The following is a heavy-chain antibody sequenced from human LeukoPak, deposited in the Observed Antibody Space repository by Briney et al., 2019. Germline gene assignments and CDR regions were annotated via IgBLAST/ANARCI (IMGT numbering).Heavy chain of an antibody. CDR3: ARGDGYLVDY. D-gene: IGHD5-24*01. CDR1: GYTLTELS. CDR2: INPNSGGT. Sequence: ASVKVSCKVSGYTLTELSMHWVRQAPGQGLEWMGWINPNSGGTNYAQKFQGWVTMTRDTSISTAYMELSRLRSDATAVYYCARGDGYLVDYWGQGTLVTVSS. J-gene: IGHJ4*02. V-gene: IGHV1-2*04.